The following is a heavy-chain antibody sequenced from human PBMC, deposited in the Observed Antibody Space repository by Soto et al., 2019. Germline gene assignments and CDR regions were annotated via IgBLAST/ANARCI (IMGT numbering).Heavy chain of an antibody. CDR3: ARDKYDGSGKPQYGMDV. CDR2: ISYDGSNK. D-gene: IGHD3-3*01. CDR1: GFTFSSYA. Sequence: GGSLRLSCAASGFTFSSYAMHWVRQAPGKGLEWVAVISYDGSNKYYADSVKGRFTITRDNSKNTLYLQMNSLRAEDTAVYYFARDKYDGSGKPQYGMDVWGQGTTVTVSS. V-gene: IGHV3-30-3*01. J-gene: IGHJ6*02.